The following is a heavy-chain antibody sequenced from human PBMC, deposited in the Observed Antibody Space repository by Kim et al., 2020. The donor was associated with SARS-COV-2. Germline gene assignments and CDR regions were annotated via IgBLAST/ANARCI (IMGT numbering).Heavy chain of an antibody. CDR3: ARGGGITMTD. Sequence: SETLSLTCTVSGGSISSYYWSWIRQPPGKGLEWIGCIYYSGSTNYNPSLKSRVTISVDTSKNQFSLKLSSVTAADTAVYYCARGGGITMTDWGQGTLVTV. J-gene: IGHJ4*02. CDR2: IYYSGST. CDR1: GGSISSYY. D-gene: IGHD3-22*01. V-gene: IGHV4-59*13.